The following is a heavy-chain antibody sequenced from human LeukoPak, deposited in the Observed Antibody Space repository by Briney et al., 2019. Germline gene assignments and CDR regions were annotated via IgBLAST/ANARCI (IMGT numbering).Heavy chain of an antibody. V-gene: IGHV3-9*01. J-gene: IGHJ4*02. CDR3: AKVDTVVMAFDY. D-gene: IGHD3-22*01. CDR1: GFTFDDYA. Sequence: GGSLRLSCAASGFTFDDYAMHWVRQAPGKGLEWVSGISWNSGSIGYADSVKGRFTISRDNAKNSLYLQMNSLRAEDTALYYCAKVDTVVMAFDYWGQGTLVPVSS. CDR2: ISWNSGSI.